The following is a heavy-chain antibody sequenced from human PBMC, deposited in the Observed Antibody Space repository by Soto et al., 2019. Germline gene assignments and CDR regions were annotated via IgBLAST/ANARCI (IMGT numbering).Heavy chain of an antibody. CDR1: GFTFSSYG. D-gene: IGHD6-19*01. CDR2: LWYDGSNK. Sequence: QVQLVESGGGVVQPGRSLRLSCAASGFTFSSYGMHWVRQAPGKGLEWVAVLWYDGSNKYYADSVKGRFTISRDNSXNTLYLQMNSLRAEDTAVYYCARDRYSSGWYDLDYWGQGTLVTVSS. V-gene: IGHV3-33*01. J-gene: IGHJ4*02. CDR3: ARDRYSSGWYDLDY.